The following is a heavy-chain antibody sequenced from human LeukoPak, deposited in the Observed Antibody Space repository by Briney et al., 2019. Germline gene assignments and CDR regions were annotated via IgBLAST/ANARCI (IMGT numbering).Heavy chain of an antibody. Sequence: GGALRLSFAASGFTFNRNAISWVRQAPGKGREWVSTIGGSGDKTFYADSVKGRFTISRDNSKNMLHLQMSSLTGEDTALYYCVRRGDASSGWGDHDYWGQGALVTVSS. D-gene: IGHD6-19*01. CDR2: IGGSGDKT. V-gene: IGHV3-23*01. CDR1: GFTFNRNA. CDR3: VRRGDASSGWGDHDY. J-gene: IGHJ4*02.